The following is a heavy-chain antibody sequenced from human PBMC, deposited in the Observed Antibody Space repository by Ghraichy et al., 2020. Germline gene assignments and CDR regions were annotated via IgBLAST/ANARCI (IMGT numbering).Heavy chain of an antibody. CDR2: INHSGST. V-gene: IGHV4-34*01. Sequence: SETLSLTCAVYGGSFSGYYWSWIRQPPGKGLEWIGEINHSGSTNYNPSLKSRVTISVDTSKNQFSLKLSSVTAADTAVYYCAREGGGTYYDFWIGYWGQGTLVTVSS. CDR1: GGSFSGYY. CDR3: AREGGGTYYDFWIGY. D-gene: IGHD3-3*01. J-gene: IGHJ4*02.